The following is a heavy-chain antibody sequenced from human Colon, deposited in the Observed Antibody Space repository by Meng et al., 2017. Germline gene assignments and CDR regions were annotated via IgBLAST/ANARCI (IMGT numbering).Heavy chain of an antibody. D-gene: IGHD3-22*01. CDR1: GASISGDNW. Sequence: LQGAGPGLVKPSGTLSLTCAVSGASISGDNWWSWVRQTPGKGLELIGETSHSGSTTYSPSLKSRVTISLDKSKNQLSLKLNSVTAADTAVYYCASSDYYRSNYWGQGTLVTVSS. V-gene: IGHV4-4*02. J-gene: IGHJ4*02. CDR2: TSHSGST. CDR3: ASSDYYRSNY.